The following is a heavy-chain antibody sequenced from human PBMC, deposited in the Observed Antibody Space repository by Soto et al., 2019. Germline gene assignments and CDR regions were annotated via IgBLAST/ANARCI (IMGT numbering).Heavy chain of an antibody. J-gene: IGHJ6*02. CDR1: GVSFNNNG. Sequence: QVQLVQSGAEVKKPGSSVKVSCKTSGVSFNNNGIGWVRQAPGHGLEWMGGGSPPVRTSNYARKFQRRISITADASTGTVNMELSSLTSEDTAQYYCAIVLYYGSGSYSPYGMDVWGQGTTVTVSS. CDR3: AIVLYYGSGSYSPYGMDV. CDR2: GSPPVRTS. V-gene: IGHV1-69*01. D-gene: IGHD3-10*01.